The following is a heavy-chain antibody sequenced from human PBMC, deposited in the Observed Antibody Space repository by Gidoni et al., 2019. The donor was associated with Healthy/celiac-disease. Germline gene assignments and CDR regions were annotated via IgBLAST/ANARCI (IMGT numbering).Heavy chain of an antibody. D-gene: IGHD3-22*01. CDR2: ISGSGGST. Sequence: SYAMSWVRQAPGKGLEWVSAISGSGGSTYYADSVKGRFTISRDNSKNTLYLQMNSLRAEDTAVYYCAKDRPDYYDSSGYYYWGQGTLVTVSS. J-gene: IGHJ4*02. V-gene: IGHV3-23*01. CDR3: AKDRPDYYDSSGYYY. CDR1: SYA.